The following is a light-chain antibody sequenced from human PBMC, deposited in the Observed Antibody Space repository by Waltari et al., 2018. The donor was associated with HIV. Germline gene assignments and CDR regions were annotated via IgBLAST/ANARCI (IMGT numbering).Light chain of an antibody. Sequence: QSALTQPASVSGSPGQPITISCTGTTPDVGGYNLVSWYQQHPAKAPKLMNYDVSKRPSGVSNRFSSSKSGNTVSLTISGLQAEDEADYYCCSYAGSSTWVFGGGTKLTVL. CDR1: TPDVGGYNL. V-gene: IGLV2-23*02. J-gene: IGLJ2*01. CDR3: CSYAGSSTWV. CDR2: DVS.